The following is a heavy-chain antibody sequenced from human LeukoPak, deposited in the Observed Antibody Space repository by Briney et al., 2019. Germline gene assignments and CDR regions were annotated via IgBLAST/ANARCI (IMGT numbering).Heavy chain of an antibody. J-gene: IGHJ5*02. Sequence: GGSLRLSCAASGFTFSSYAMSWVRQAPGKGLEGVSAISGSGGSTYYADSVKGRFTISRDNSKNTLYLQMNSLRAEDTAVYYCAKFQRYDFWSGYNNWFDPWGQGTLVTVSS. CDR1: GFTFSSYA. CDR2: ISGSGGST. D-gene: IGHD3-3*01. CDR3: AKFQRYDFWSGYNNWFDP. V-gene: IGHV3-23*01.